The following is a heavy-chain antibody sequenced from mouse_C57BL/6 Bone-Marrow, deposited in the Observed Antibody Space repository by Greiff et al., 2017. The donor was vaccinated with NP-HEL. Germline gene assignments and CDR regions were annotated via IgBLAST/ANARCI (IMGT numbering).Heavy chain of an antibody. CDR1: GFTFSDYY. V-gene: IGHV5-12*01. CDR3: ASPLRRGLYAMDY. D-gene: IGHD1-1*01. CDR2: ISNGGGST. Sequence: EVMLVESGGGLVQPGGSLKLSCAASGFTFSDYYMYWVRQTPEKRLEWVAHISNGGGSTYYPDTVKGRFTISRDNAKNTLYLQMSRLKSEDTAMYYCASPLRRGLYAMDYWGQGTSVTVSS. J-gene: IGHJ4*01.